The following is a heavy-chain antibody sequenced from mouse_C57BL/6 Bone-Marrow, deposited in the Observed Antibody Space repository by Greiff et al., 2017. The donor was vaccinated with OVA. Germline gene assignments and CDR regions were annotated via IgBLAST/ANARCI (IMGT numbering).Heavy chain of an antibody. V-gene: IGHV5-9*01. J-gene: IGHJ4*01. CDR3: ARQDYYGSSSYAMDY. CDR1: GFTFSSYT. Sequence: EVKLMESGGGLVKPGGSLKLSCAASGFTFSSYTMSWVRQTPEKRLEWVATLSGGGGNTYYPDSVKGRFTISRDNAKNTLYLQMSSLRSEDTALYYCARQDYYGSSSYAMDYWGQGTSVTVSS. CDR2: LSGGGGNT. D-gene: IGHD1-1*01.